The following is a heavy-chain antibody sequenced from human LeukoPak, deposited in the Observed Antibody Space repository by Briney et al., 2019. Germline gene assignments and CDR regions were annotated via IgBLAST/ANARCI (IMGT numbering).Heavy chain of an antibody. D-gene: IGHD3-22*01. J-gene: IGHJ5*02. CDR1: EFSFSNFA. CDR3: ARVLSGSWDWFDP. CDR2: ISYDGSIR. V-gene: IGHV3-30-3*01. Sequence: GGSLRLSCAASEFSFSNFAMYWVRQAPGKGLEWLAVISYDGSIRYYADSVKGRFTISRDNSNNKVYLQINSLRAEDTAVYYCARVLSGSWDWFDPWGEGTLVTVSS.